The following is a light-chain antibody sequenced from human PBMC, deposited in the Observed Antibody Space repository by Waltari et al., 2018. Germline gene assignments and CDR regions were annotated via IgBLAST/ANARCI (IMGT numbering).Light chain of an antibody. J-gene: IGKJ2*01. Sequence: DIQMSQSPSSLSASVGASALITCQASQDISNYLNWYQQKPGKAPKLLIYDASNLETGVPSRFSGSGSGTDFTFTISSLQPEDIATYYCQQYDNLPYTFGQGTKLEMK. CDR3: QQYDNLPYT. CDR1: QDISNY. V-gene: IGKV1-33*01. CDR2: DAS.